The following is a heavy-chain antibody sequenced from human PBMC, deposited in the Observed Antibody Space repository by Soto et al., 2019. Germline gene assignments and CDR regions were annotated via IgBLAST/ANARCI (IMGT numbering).Heavy chain of an antibody. J-gene: IGHJ3*01. CDR1: GYNFNTFW. CDR3: ARLHGASPDALDF. V-gene: IGHV5-10-1*01. Sequence: PGESLKISCKGSGYNFNTFWISWLRQMPGKGLEWMGRIDPSDSYGDYSPSFKGHVSISSDKSVTTAYLTWSSLKASDTAIYYCARLHGASPDALDFWGQGTMVTVSS. D-gene: IGHD2-2*01. CDR2: IDPSDSYG.